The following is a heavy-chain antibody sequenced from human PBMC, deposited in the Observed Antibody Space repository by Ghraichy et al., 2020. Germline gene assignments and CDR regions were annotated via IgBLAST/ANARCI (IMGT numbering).Heavy chain of an antibody. Sequence: ASVKVSCKASGYTFNRYGFTWVRQAPGQGLEWMAWISVYNGNTDYAQNLQGRVTVTTDTSASTAYMELRSLRSDDTAVYYCARDYYDSSGHGMAVYWGQGTLVTVSS. CDR2: ISVYNGNT. CDR1: GYTFNRYG. J-gene: IGHJ4*02. D-gene: IGHD3-22*01. V-gene: IGHV1-18*01. CDR3: ARDYYDSSGHGMAVY.